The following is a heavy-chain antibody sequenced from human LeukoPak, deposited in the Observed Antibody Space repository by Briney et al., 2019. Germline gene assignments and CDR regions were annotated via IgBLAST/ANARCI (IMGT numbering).Heavy chain of an antibody. CDR3: AKARLTMVRGVLDY. V-gene: IGHV1-2*02. CDR2: INPNSGGT. Sequence: ASVKVPCKASGYTFTGYYMHWVRQAPGQGLEWMGWINPNSGGTNYAQKFQGRVTMTRDTSISTAYMELSRLRSDDTAVYYCAKARLTMVRGVLDYWGQGTLVTVSS. CDR1: GYTFTGYY. J-gene: IGHJ4*02. D-gene: IGHD3-10*01.